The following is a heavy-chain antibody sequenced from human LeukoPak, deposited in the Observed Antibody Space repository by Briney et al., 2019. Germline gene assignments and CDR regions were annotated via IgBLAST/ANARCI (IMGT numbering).Heavy chain of an antibody. V-gene: IGHV3-23*01. CDR1: GFTFNSYA. Sequence: GGSLRLSCAASGFTFNSYAMSWVRQAPGKWLEWVSAISASYTTYYADSVKGRFTISRDNSKNTLYLQMNSLRAEDTAVYYCARDLTMVRGVVDYWGQGTLVTVSS. J-gene: IGHJ4*02. CDR2: ISASYTT. D-gene: IGHD3-10*01. CDR3: ARDLTMVRGVVDY.